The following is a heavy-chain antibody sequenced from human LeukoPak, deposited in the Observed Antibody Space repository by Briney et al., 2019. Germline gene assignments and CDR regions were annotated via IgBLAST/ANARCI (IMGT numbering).Heavy chain of an antibody. CDR3: ASPGYGGTHFTFDP. CDR2: INQSGST. CDR1: GGSFSGYY. Sequence: SETLSLTCAVYGGSFSGYYWSWIRQPPGKGLEWIGEINQSGSTNYNPSLKRRVTISVDTSRNQCSLKLGSVTAADTAVYYFASPGYGGTHFTFDPWGQGNLVTVSS. J-gene: IGHJ5*02. D-gene: IGHD1-26*01. V-gene: IGHV4-34*01.